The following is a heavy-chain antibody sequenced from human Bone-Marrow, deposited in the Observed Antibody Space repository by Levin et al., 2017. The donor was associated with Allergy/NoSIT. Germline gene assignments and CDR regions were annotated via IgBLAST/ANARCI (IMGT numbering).Heavy chain of an antibody. J-gene: IGHJ6*02. D-gene: IGHD1-26*01. CDR2: INPTNGNI. CDR3: ASDRGYIGNFYPSYAYGMDV. CDR1: GYTFATFY. Sequence: GASVKVSCKASGYTFATFYIHWVCQAPGQGLEWMGTINPTNGNINYAQRFQGRVTMTRDTSSRTVSMELSSLTSADTAVYYCASDRGYIGNFYPSYAYGMDVWGQGTTVTVSS. V-gene: IGHV1-46*01.